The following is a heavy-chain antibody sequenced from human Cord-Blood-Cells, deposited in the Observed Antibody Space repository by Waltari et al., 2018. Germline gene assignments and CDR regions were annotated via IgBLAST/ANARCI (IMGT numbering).Heavy chain of an antibody. V-gene: IGHV4-39*01. Sequence: QLQLQESGPGLVKPSETLSLTCTVSGGSISSSSYYWGWIRQPPGKGLEWIGSIYYSASTDSNPSIKSRVTISVDTSKNQFSRNLSCVASPDAAVYYSATSGYYYYYMEDRGKGTNVTVSS. D-gene: IGHD1-26*01. CDR3: ATSGYYYYYMED. CDR1: GGSISSSSYY. J-gene: IGHJ6*03. CDR2: IYYSAST.